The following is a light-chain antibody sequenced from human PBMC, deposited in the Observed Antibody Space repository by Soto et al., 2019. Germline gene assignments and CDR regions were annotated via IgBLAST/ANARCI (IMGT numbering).Light chain of an antibody. Sequence: DIQMTQSPSSLSASVGDRVTITCQASQDTSNYLNWYQQKPGKAPKLLIYDASNFETGVPSRFSGSGSGTDFSFSISSLQPEDIATYYCQQYDSLPITFGQGTRLGIK. CDR2: DAS. J-gene: IGKJ5*01. V-gene: IGKV1-33*01. CDR3: QQYDSLPIT. CDR1: QDTSNY.